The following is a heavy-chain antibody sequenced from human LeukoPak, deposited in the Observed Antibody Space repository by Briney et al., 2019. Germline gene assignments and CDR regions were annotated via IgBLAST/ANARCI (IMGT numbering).Heavy chain of an antibody. CDR2: IYSGGST. Sequence: GGSLRLSCAASGFIVSNNYMSWVRQAPGKGLEWVSVIYSGGSTYYADSVKGRFTSSRDNSKNTLYLQMNSLRAEDTAVYYCARGPLLYSDYWGQGTMVTVSS. J-gene: IGHJ4*02. V-gene: IGHV3-66*01. D-gene: IGHD2-8*01. CDR1: GFIVSNNY. CDR3: ARGPLLYSDY.